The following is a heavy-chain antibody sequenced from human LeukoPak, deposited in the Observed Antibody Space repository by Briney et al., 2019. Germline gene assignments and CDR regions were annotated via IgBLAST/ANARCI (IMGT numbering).Heavy chain of an antibody. CDR1: GFTFSSYA. CDR2: ISGSGGST. V-gene: IGHV3-23*01. CDR3: ANQGYSSSWSTAWDY. J-gene: IGHJ4*02. D-gene: IGHD6-13*01. Sequence: GGSLRLSCAASGFTFSSYAMSWVRQAPGKGLEWVSAISGSGGSTYFADSVKGRFTISRDNSKNTLYLQMNSLRAEDTAVYYCANQGYSSSWSTAWDYWGQGTLVTVSS.